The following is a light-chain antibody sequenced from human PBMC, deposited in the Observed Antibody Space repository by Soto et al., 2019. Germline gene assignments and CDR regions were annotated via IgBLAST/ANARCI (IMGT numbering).Light chain of an antibody. CDR2: EVT. Sequence: QSVLTQPPSASGSPGQSVTISCTGTSSDVGGYNYVSWYQQHPGKAPKLLIYEVTKRPSGVPDRFSGSKSGNTASLTVSGLQAEDEADYYYSSYVASKSYVFGTGTKVTVL. CDR1: SSDVGGYNY. J-gene: IGLJ1*01. V-gene: IGLV2-8*01. CDR3: SSYVASKSYV.